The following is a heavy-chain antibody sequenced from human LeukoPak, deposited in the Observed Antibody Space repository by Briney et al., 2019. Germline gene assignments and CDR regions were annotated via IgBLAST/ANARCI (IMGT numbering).Heavy chain of an antibody. Sequence: LRLSCAASGFTFSDYYMSWIRQAPGKGLEWIGYIYHSGSTYYNPSLKSRVTISVDRSKNQFSLKLSSVTAADTAVYYCARGDIGGDYWGQGTLVTVSS. V-gene: IGHV4-30-2*01. J-gene: IGHJ4*02. CDR3: ARGDIGGDY. CDR1: GFTFSDYY. D-gene: IGHD3-16*02. CDR2: IYHSGST.